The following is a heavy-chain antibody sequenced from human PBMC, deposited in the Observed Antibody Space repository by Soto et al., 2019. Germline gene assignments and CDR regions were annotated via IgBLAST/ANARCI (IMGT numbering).Heavy chain of an antibody. CDR1: GFTFSSYA. CDR3: AKENRITIFGVVIPARKYYGMDV. V-gene: IGHV3-23*01. CDR2: ISGSGGST. J-gene: IGHJ6*02. D-gene: IGHD3-3*01. Sequence: GSLRLSCAASGFTFSSYAMSWVRQAPGKGLEWVSAISGSGGSTYYADSVKGRFTISRDNSKNTLYLQMNSLRAEDTAVYYCAKENRITIFGVVIPARKYYGMDVWGQGTTVTVSS.